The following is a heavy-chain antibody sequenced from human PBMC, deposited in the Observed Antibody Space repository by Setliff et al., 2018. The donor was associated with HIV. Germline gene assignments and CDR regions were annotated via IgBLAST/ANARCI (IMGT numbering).Heavy chain of an antibody. CDR2: AHYSGAI. CDR3: ARPSFGIGGGANFDS. Sequence: SETLSLTCSVTGASTSDNIYYWGWIRHSPGKGLEWLASAHYSGAISYNPSLKSRVTMSVDTSGCRFSLKLTSVTAADTAVYCCARPSFGIGGGANFDSWGRGTLVTVSS. D-gene: IGHD3-3*01. CDR1: GASTSDNIYY. V-gene: IGHV4-39*02. J-gene: IGHJ4*02.